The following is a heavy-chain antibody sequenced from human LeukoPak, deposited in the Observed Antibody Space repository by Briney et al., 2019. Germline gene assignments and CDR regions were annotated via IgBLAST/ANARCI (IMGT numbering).Heavy chain of an antibody. V-gene: IGHV4-59*08. J-gene: IGHJ4*02. CDR3: ASGSKAAGYGNYFDY. CDR1: GGSISSYY. Sequence: SETLSLTRTVSGGSISSYYWSWIRQPPGKGLEWIGYIYYSGSTNYNPSLKSRVTISVDTSKNQFSLKLSSVTAADTAVYYCASGSKAAGYGNYFDYWGQGTLVTVSS. D-gene: IGHD6-13*01. CDR2: IYYSGST.